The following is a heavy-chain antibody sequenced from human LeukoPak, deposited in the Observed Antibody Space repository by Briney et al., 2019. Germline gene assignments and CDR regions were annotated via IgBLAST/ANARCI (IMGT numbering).Heavy chain of an antibody. CDR1: GFTFSSYS. CDR3: ARVWAVAGTEYYFDY. J-gene: IGHJ4*02. D-gene: IGHD6-19*01. V-gene: IGHV3-21*01. Sequence: AGGSLRLSCAASGFTFSSYSMNWVRQAPGKGLEWVSSISSSSSYIYYADSVKGRFTISRDNAKNSLYLQMNSLRAEDTAAYYCARVWAVAGTEYYFDYWGQGTLVTVSS. CDR2: ISSSSSYI.